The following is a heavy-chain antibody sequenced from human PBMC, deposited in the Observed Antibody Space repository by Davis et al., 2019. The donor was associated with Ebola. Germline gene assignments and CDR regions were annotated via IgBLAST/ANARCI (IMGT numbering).Heavy chain of an antibody. CDR1: GFTFSNYW. V-gene: IGHV4-59*08. CDR3: ASYDARGHVH. Sequence: MPGGSLRLSCAASGFTFSNYWMSWVRQAPGKGLEWIGYIYYTGNTYYNPSLESRLSISVDTSKRQFSLMLASVTAADTAIYYCASYDARGHVHWGQGTLVTVSS. CDR2: IYYTGNT. J-gene: IGHJ1*01. D-gene: IGHD3-16*01.